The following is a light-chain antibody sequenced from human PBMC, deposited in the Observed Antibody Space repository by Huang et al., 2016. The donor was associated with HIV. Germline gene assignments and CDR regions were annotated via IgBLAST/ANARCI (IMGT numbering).Light chain of an antibody. Sequence: EIVMTQSPATLSVSPGERATLSCRASQSVSSNLDWYQQKPGPAPRLLSYAASPRATGIPARFSGSGSGTEFTLTISSLQSEDFAVYYCQQYNNWPRTFGQGTKVEIK. CDR3: QQYNNWPRT. CDR2: AAS. J-gene: IGKJ1*01. CDR1: QSVSSN. V-gene: IGKV3-15*01.